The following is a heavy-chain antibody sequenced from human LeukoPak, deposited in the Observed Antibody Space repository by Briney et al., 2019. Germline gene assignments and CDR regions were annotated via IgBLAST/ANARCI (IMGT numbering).Heavy chain of an antibody. CDR3: ARSDYVSGSYYFDY. J-gene: IGHJ4*02. CDR2: IYYTGST. CDR1: GGSISSYY. V-gene: IGHV4-59*01. Sequence: SETLSLTCTVYGGSISSYYWSWIRPPQGKGLEWMGYIYYTGSTNYNPSLKSRVNISVDTSKNQFSLKLSSVTAGDTGVYYCARSDYVSGSYYFDYWGQGTLVTVSS. D-gene: IGHD3-10*01.